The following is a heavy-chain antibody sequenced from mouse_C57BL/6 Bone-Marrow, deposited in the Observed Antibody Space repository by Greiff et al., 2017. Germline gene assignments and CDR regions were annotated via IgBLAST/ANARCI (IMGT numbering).Heavy chain of an antibody. CDR1: GYTFTSYW. J-gene: IGHJ3*01. V-gene: IGHV1-50*01. D-gene: IGHD2-1*01. CDR2: LDPSDGYT. CDR3: AREDGNSLAY. Sequence: QVQLQQPGAELVKPGASVKLSCKASGYTFTSYWMQWVKQRPGQGLEWIGELDPSDGYTNYNQKFKGKATLTVDTSSSTAYMQLSSLTSEDSAVYYCAREDGNSLAYWGQGTLVTVSA.